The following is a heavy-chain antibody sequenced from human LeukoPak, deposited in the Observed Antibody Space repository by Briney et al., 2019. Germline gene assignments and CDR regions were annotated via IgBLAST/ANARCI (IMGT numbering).Heavy chain of an antibody. CDR1: GYTFTSYY. J-gene: IGHJ6*02. D-gene: IGHD3-10*01. CDR3: AADRGYYYYGMDV. V-gene: IGHV1-46*01. Sequence: ASVKVSCKASGYTFTSYYIHWVRQAPGQGLEWMGIINPSGGSTNYAQKFQGRVTMARDTSTSTAYMELSSLRSEDTAVYYCAADRGYYYYGMDVWGQGTTVTVSS. CDR2: INPSGGST.